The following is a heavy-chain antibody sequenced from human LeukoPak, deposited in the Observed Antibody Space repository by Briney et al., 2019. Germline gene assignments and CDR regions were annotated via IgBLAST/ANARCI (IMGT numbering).Heavy chain of an antibody. CDR2: ISYDGSNK. CDR1: GFTFSSYG. V-gene: IGHV3-30*18. J-gene: IGHJ1*01. CDR3: AKDQGYYGSGSYKEYFQH. Sequence: GGSLRLSCAASGFTFSSYGMHWVRQAPGKGLEWVAVISYDGSNKYYADSVKGRFTTSRDNSKNTLYLQMNSLRAEDTAVYYCAKDQGYYGSGSYKEYFQHWGQGTLVTVSS. D-gene: IGHD3-10*01.